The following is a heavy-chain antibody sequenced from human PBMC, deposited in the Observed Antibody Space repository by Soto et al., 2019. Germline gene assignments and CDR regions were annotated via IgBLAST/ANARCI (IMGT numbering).Heavy chain of an antibody. CDR2: ISGSGGST. CDR3: AIASGYPYYYYGMDV. J-gene: IGHJ6*02. CDR1: GFTFSSYA. D-gene: IGHD3-22*01. V-gene: IGHV3-23*01. Sequence: PGGSLRLSCAASGFTFSSYAMSWVRQAPGKGLEWVSAISGSGGSTYYADSVKGRFTISRDNSKNTLYLQMNSLRAEDTAVYYCAIASGYPYYYYGMDVWGQETTVTVSS.